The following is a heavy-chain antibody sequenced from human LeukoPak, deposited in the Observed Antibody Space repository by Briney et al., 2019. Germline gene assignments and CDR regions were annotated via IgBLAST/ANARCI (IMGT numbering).Heavy chain of an antibody. CDR3: ARYTTVTDAFDY. CDR2: IWYDGSNK. Sequence: GGSLRLSCAASGFTFSSYGMHWVRQAPGKGMEWVAVIWYDGSNKYYADSVKGRFTISRDNSKNTLYLQMNSLRAEDTAVYYCARYTTVTDAFDYWGQGTLVTVSS. V-gene: IGHV3-33*01. J-gene: IGHJ4*02. D-gene: IGHD4-17*01. CDR1: GFTFSSYG.